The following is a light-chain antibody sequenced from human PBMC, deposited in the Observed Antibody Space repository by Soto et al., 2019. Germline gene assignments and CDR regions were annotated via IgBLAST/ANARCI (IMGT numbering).Light chain of an antibody. V-gene: IGLV1-51*01. CDR1: SSNIENNY. CDR2: DTN. CDR3: GTWDSSLSGVV. Sequence: QSVLTQPPSVSAAPGQRVTISCSGSSSNIENNYVSWYQQLPGTAPKLLIYDTNKRPSGIPDRFSGSKSGTSATLGITGRQTGDEAEYYCGTWDSSLSGVVFGGGTKLTVL. J-gene: IGLJ2*01.